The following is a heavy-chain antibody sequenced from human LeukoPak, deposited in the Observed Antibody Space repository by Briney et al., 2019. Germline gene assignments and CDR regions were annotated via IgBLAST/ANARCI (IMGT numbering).Heavy chain of an antibody. CDR1: GFPFSDYY. J-gene: IGHJ6*02. CDR3: ARGFDCSSTSCSCMDV. CDR2: ISGSGSNI. Sequence: GGSLRLSCAASGFPFSDYYMSWIRQTPGKGLDWVSYISGSGSNIYYADSVKGRFTISRDNAKNSLYLQMNSLRAEDTAVYYCARGFDCSSTSCSCMDVWGQGTTVTVSS. V-gene: IGHV3-11*01. D-gene: IGHD2-2*01.